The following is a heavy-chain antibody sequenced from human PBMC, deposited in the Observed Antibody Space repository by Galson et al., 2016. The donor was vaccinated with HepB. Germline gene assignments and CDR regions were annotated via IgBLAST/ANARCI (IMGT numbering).Heavy chain of an antibody. CDR1: GYIFNSYW. CDR3: ARQGDAYGLAY. CDR2: IFPRDFET. V-gene: IGHV5-51*01. Sequence: QSGAEVKKPGESLKISCKGSGYIFNSYWIGWVRQMPGQGLEWMGIIFPRDFETSYSPSFQVRVTISADMSTSTAYLQWNSLKASDPAIYYCARQGDAYGLAYCGQGALVTVSS. D-gene: IGHD4-17*01. J-gene: IGHJ4*02.